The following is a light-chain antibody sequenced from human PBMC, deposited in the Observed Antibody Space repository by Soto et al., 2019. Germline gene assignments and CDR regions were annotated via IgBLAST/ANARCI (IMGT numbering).Light chain of an antibody. CDR1: QAIDQS. CDR2: AAS. J-gene: IGKJ3*01. V-gene: IGKV1-27*01. Sequence: DIQMTQYPSFLSASLGDRVTITCRSRQAIDQSVAWYQQKPGQVPKLLIYAASTLHSGLPSRFSGSGSGTHFPLTIAGLQPEDVATYFCQQHNGDLAVAFGPGTTVDV. CDR3: QQHNGDLAVA.